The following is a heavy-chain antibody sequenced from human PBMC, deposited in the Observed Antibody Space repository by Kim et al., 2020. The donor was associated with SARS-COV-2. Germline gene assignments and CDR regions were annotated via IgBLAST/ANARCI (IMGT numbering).Heavy chain of an antibody. Sequence: ASVKVSCKVSGYTLTELSMHWVRQAPGKGLEWMGGFDPEDGETIYAQKFQGRVTMTEDTSTDTAYMELSSLRSEDTAVYYCATGVTRYSGNYFDPWGQGTLVTVSS. V-gene: IGHV1-24*01. CDR3: ATGVTRYSGNYFDP. D-gene: IGHD1-26*01. CDR1: GYTLTELS. J-gene: IGHJ5*02. CDR2: FDPEDGET.